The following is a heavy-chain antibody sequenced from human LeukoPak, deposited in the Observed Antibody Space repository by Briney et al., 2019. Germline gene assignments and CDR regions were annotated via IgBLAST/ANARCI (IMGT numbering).Heavy chain of an antibody. CDR2: MNPNSGNT. V-gene: IGHV1-8*03. Sequence: GASVKVSCKASGYTFNVFYIHWVRQATGQGLEWMGWMNPNSGNTGYAQKFQGRVTITRNTSISTAYMELSSLRSEDTAVYYCARDGSPRHYYYYMDVWGKGTTVTVSS. D-gene: IGHD6-13*01. CDR1: GYTFNVFY. J-gene: IGHJ6*03. CDR3: ARDGSPRHYYYYMDV.